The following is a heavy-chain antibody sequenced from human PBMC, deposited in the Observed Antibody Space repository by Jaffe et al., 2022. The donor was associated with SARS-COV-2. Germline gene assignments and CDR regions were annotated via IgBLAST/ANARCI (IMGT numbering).Heavy chain of an antibody. CDR3: AREVRIAVAGTPYYYYGMDV. D-gene: IGHD6-19*01. Sequence: QVQLQQSGPGLVKPSQTLSLTCAISGDSVSSNSAAWNWIRQSPSRGLEWLGRTYYRSKWYNDYAVSVKSRITINPDTSKNQFSLQLNSVTPEDTAVYYCAREVRIAVAGTPYYYYGMDVWGQGTTVTVSS. J-gene: IGHJ6*02. CDR1: GDSVSSNSAA. CDR2: TYYRSKWYN. V-gene: IGHV6-1*01.